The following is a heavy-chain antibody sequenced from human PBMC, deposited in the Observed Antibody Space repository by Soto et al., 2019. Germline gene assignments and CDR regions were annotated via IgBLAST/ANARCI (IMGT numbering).Heavy chain of an antibody. CDR1: GFTFSSYW. Sequence: EVQLVESGGSLVQPGGSLRLSCAASGFTFSSYWMDWVGQAPGKRLVWVSRINSDGSSTSYADSVKGRFTISRDNAKNTLYPQMNSLRAEDTAVYYCAREIFYWGQGTLVTVSS. CDR3: AREIFY. V-gene: IGHV3-74*01. J-gene: IGHJ4*02. CDR2: INSDGSST.